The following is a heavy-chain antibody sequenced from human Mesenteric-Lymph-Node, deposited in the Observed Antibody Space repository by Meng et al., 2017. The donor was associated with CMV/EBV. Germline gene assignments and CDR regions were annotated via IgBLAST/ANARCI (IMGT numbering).Heavy chain of an antibody. Sequence: SGPTLVKPTQTLTLTCTFSGFSLSTSGVGVGWIPQPPGKALEWLAHIFSNDENSYSTSLKSRLTISKDTSKSQVVLTMTNMDPVDTATYYCARIEAARAYFDYWGQGTLVTVSS. J-gene: IGHJ4*02. CDR1: GFSLSTSGVG. CDR2: IFSNDEN. D-gene: IGHD6-6*01. V-gene: IGHV2-26*01. CDR3: ARIEAARAYFDY.